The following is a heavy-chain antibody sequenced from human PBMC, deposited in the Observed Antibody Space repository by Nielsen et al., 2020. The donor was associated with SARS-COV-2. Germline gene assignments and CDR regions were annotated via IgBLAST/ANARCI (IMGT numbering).Heavy chain of an antibody. CDR2: INHSGDT. J-gene: IGHJ6*03. CDR1: GGSLSGFQ. CDR3: ARGRNENDYMDV. V-gene: IGHV4-34*01. D-gene: IGHD1-14*01. Sequence: SETLSLICVVYGGSLSGFQWKWIRQPPGKGLEWIAQINHSGDTKHNPSLKSRVTISVDTSKNQFSLKLSSVTAADTAVYYCARGRNENDYMDVWGSGTTVTMSS.